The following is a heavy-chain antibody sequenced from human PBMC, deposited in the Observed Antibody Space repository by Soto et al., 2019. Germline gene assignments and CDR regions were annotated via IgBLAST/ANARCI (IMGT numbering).Heavy chain of an antibody. V-gene: IGHV1-69*13. CDR3: AXGQDSLLWFGESNYGMDV. J-gene: IGHJ6*02. CDR1: GGTFSSYA. CDR2: IIPIFGTA. Sequence: GASVKVSCKASGGTFSSYAISWVRQAPGQGLEWMGGIIPIFGTANYAQKFQGRVTITADESTSTAYMELSSLRSEDTAVYYCAXGQDSLLWFGESNYGMDVWGQGTTVTVSS. D-gene: IGHD3-10*01.